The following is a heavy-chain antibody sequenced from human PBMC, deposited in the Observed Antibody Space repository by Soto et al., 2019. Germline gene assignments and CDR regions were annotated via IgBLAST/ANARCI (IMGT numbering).Heavy chain of an antibody. J-gene: IGHJ4*02. D-gene: IGHD3-16*02. CDR2: IDSSGST. CDR1: GDSISNGDYY. Sequence: SETLSLTCTVSGDSISNGDYYWSWIRQPPGRGLEWIGYIDSSGSTYYNPSLKSRLTMSVDMSKNQFSLRLTSVTAADTAVYYCASRYLYWGQGLLVTVSS. CDR3: ASRYLY. V-gene: IGHV4-30-4*01.